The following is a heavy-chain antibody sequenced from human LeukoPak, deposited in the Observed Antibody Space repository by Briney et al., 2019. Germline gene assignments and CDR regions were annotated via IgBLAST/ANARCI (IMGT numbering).Heavy chain of an antibody. CDR3: ARDLGVVSHYYFDY. Sequence: GGSLRLSCAASGFTFSSYSMNWVRQAPGKGLEWVSYISSSSSTIYYADSVKGRFTISRDNANNSLYLQMNSLRAEDTAVYYCARDLGVVSHYYFDYWGQGTLVTVSS. J-gene: IGHJ4*02. D-gene: IGHD2/OR15-2a*01. CDR2: ISSSSSTI. V-gene: IGHV3-48*01. CDR1: GFTFSSYS.